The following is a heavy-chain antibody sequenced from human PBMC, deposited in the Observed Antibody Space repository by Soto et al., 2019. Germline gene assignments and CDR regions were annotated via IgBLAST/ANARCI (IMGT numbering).Heavy chain of an antibody. Sequence: EVQLLESGGGLVQPGGSLRLSCAASGFTFSNYAMSWVRQAPGKGLEWVSAISGSGGSTYYADSGKGRFTISRDNSKNTMYLQMNSLRAEDTAVYYCAKDLSSSWETFDYWGQGSLVTVSS. D-gene: IGHD6-6*01. J-gene: IGHJ4*02. CDR1: GFTFSNYA. CDR3: AKDLSSSWETFDY. V-gene: IGHV3-23*01. CDR2: ISGSGGST.